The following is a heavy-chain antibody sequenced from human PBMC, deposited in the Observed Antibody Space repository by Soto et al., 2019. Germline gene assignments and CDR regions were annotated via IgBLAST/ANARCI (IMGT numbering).Heavy chain of an antibody. D-gene: IGHD6-6*01. CDR1: GFTFSSYG. CDR3: ARGPEGAARDYYYYYGMDV. J-gene: IGHJ6*02. Sequence: GGSLRLSCAASGFTFSSYGMHWVRQAPGKGLEWVAVIWYDGSNKYYADSVKGRFTISRDNSKNTLYLQMNSLRAEDTAVYYCARGPEGAARDYYYYYGMDVWGQGTTVTVSS. CDR2: IWYDGSNK. V-gene: IGHV3-33*01.